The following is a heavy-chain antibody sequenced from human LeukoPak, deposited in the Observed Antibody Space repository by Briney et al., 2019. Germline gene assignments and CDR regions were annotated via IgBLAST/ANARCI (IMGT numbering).Heavy chain of an antibody. CDR2: IYHSGST. CDR1: GGSINY. D-gene: IGHD2-21*02. J-gene: IGHJ4*02. Sequence: SETLSLTCTVSGGSINYWSWIRQPPGKGLEWIGSIYHSGSTYYNPSLKSRVTISVDTSKNQFSLKLSSVTAADTAVYYCARAGPHIVVVTLDYWGQGTLVTVSS. V-gene: IGHV4-38-2*02. CDR3: ARAGPHIVVVTLDY.